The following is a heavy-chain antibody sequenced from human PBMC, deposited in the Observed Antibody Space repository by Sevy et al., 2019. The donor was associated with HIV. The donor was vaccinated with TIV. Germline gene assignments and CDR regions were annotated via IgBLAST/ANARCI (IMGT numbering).Heavy chain of an antibody. CDR2: IKEDGSEK. V-gene: IGHV3-7*01. CDR1: GFSFSSFW. Sequence: GGSLRLSCAASGFSFSSFWMSWVSQRPGKGLEWVANIKEDGSEKYYVDSVKGRFTISRDNAKNSLYLQMNSLRAEDTAVYYCAREGQWSHPGDYWGQGTLVTVSS. CDR3: AREGQWSHPGDY. D-gene: IGHD2-15*01. J-gene: IGHJ4*02.